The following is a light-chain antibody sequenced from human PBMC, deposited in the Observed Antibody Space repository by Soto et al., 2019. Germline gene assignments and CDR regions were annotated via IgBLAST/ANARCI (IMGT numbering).Light chain of an antibody. V-gene: IGKV3-20*01. Sequence: EIVLTHSRDTLSFAPGAIATLACSSSRSVSRSFLGWYQQKSGQAPRLLIYGASSRETGIPERFSGSGSGTEFTLTISRLEPEDFATYYCQQYGSSPWTFGQGTKVDIK. J-gene: IGKJ1*01. CDR1: RSVSRSF. CDR3: QQYGSSPWT. CDR2: GAS.